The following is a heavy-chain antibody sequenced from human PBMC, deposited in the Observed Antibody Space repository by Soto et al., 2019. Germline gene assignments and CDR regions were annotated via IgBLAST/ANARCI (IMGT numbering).Heavy chain of an antibody. D-gene: IGHD1-1*01. V-gene: IGHV1-3*01. J-gene: IGHJ6*02. CDR2: INGGNGHT. CDR3: ARGKGMEENYYYGMDV. Sequence: GASVKVSCKASGYTFSTYALHWVRQAPGQGLEWMGWINGGNGHTRYSQKFKDRVTISRDTPASTAYMELSGLRSEDTAVYYCARGKGMEENYYYGMDVWRQRTTVTVSS. CDR1: GYTFSTYA.